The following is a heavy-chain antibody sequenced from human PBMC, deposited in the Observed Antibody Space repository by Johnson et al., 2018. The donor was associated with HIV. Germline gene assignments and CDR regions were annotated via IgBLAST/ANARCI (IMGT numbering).Heavy chain of an antibody. J-gene: IGHJ3*02. CDR1: GFTFSSYA. Sequence: VQLVESGGGVVQPGRSLRLSCAASGFTFSSYAMHWVRQAPGKGLEWVSVIYSGGSTYYADSVKGRFTISRDNSKNTLYLQMNSLRAEDTAVYYCARAPRPDAFDIWGQGTMVTVSS. V-gene: IGHV3-66*01. CDR3: ARAPRPDAFDI. CDR2: IYSGGST.